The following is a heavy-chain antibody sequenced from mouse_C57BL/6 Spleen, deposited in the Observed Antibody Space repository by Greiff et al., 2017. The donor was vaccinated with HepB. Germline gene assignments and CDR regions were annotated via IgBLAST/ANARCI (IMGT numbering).Heavy chain of an antibody. CDR3: ARQAGGYSYWYFDV. CDR2: IDPSDSYT. Sequence: QVQLQQPGAELVKPGASVKLSCKASGYTFTSYRMQWVKQRPGQGLEWIGEIDPSDSYTNYNQKFKGKATLTVDTSSSTAYMQLSSLTSEDSAVYYCARQAGGYSYWYFDVWGTGTTVTVSS. V-gene: IGHV1-50*01. D-gene: IGHD2-3*01. J-gene: IGHJ1*03. CDR1: GYTFTSYR.